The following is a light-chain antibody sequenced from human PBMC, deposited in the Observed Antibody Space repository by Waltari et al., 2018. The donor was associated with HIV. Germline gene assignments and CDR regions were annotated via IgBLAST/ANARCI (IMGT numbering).Light chain of an antibody. CDR1: SSNIGAGYD. J-gene: IGLJ1*01. CDR2: GHS. V-gene: IGLV1-40*01. Sequence: QSVLTQPPSVSGAPGQRITISCTGSSSNIGAGYDVHWYQQPPGPAPKPLIYGHSKRPSGGADRCSGSKSGTSASLAITGLQAEDEADYYCQSYDSSLSGYVFGTGTKVTVL. CDR3: QSYDSSLSGYV.